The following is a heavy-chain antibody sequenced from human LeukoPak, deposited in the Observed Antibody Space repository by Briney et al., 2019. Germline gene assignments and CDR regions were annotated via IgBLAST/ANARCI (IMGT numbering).Heavy chain of an antibody. Sequence: GGSLRLSCAASGFTFSSYAMHWVRQAPGKGLEYVSAISSNGGSTYYANSVKGRFTISRDNSKNTLYLQMGSLRAEDMAVYYCARHGGRRAGYGSGSYPFGYWGQGTLVTVSS. CDR2: ISSNGGST. V-gene: IGHV3-64*01. CDR1: GFTFSSYA. CDR3: ARHGGRRAGYGSGSYPFGY. J-gene: IGHJ4*02. D-gene: IGHD3-10*01.